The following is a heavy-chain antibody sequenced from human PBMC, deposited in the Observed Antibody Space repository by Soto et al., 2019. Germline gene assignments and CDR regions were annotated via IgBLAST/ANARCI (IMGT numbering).Heavy chain of an antibody. CDR3: ARVRLAATRAFDI. Sequence: GASVKFSCKASGGTFSSYAISWGRQAPGQGLEWMGGIIPIFGTANYAQKFQGRVTITADKSTSTAYMELSSLRSEDTAVYYRARVRLAATRAFDIWGQGTMVTVSS. CDR2: IIPIFGTA. D-gene: IGHD5-12*01. V-gene: IGHV1-69*06. J-gene: IGHJ3*02. CDR1: GGTFSSYA.